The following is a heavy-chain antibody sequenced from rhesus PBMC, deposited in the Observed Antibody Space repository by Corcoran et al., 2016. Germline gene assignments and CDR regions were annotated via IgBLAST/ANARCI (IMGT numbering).Heavy chain of an antibody. Sequence: QVQLQESGPGLVKPSENLPLTCAVTGASLPSNYWTWIRPAPGKGLEWSGRIDGSGGSTDYNPALRSRVTISKDTSKNQFFLKLSSVTAADSAVYYCARKNPGSSMDVWGRGLLVSVSS. CDR1: GASLPSNY. CDR2: IDGSGGST. D-gene: IGHD2-21*01. CDR3: ARKNPGSSMDV. J-gene: IGHJ5-2*02. V-gene: IGHV4S2*01.